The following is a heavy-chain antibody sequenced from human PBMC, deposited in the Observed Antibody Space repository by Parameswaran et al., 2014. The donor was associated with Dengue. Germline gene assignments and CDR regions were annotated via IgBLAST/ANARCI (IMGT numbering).Heavy chain of an antibody. J-gene: IGHJ6*02. Sequence: RWIRQPPGKGLEWIGYIYHSGSTYYNPSLKSRVTISVDRSKNQFSLKLSSVTAADTAVYYCARLGPRSDYYYGMDVWGQGTMVTVSS. V-gene: IGHV4-30-2*01. D-gene: IGHD3-10*01. CDR2: IYHSGST. CDR3: ARLGPRSDYYYGMDV.